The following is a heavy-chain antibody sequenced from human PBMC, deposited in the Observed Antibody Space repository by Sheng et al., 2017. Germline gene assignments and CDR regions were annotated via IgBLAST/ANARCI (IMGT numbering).Heavy chain of an antibody. CDR2: IIPILGIA. J-gene: IGHJ4*02. V-gene: IGHV1-69*10. D-gene: IGHD6-13*01. Sequence: QVQLVQSGAEVKKPGSSVKVSCKASGGTFSSYAISWVRQAPGQGLEWMGGIIPILGIANYAQKFQGRVTITADKSTSTAYMELSSLRSEDTAVYYCAGLIAAASGPTRDHFDYWGQGTLVTVSS. CDR3: AGLIAAASGPTRDHFDY. CDR1: GGTFSSYA.